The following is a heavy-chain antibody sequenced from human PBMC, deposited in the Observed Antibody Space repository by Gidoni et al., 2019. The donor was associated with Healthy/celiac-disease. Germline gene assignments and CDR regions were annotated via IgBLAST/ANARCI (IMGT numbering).Heavy chain of an antibody. V-gene: IGHV3-23*01. D-gene: IGHD2-2*01. Sequence: EVQLLESGGGLVQPGGSLRLSCAASGFTFSSYAMSWVRQAPGKGLEWVAASSGSCGSTYYADSVKGRFTSSRDNSKNTLYLQMNSLRAEDTAVYYCAKDPGENDIVVVPAVPSGWFDPWGQGTLVTVSS. CDR1: GFTFSSYA. J-gene: IGHJ5*02. CDR3: AKDPGENDIVVVPAVPSGWFDP. CDR2: SSGSCGST.